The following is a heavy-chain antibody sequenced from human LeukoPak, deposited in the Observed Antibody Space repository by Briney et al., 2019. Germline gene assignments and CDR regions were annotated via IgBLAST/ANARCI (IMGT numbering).Heavy chain of an antibody. CDR1: GFTFDDYA. Sequence: GGSLRLSCAASGFTFDDYAMHWVRQAPGKGLEWVSLISGDGGSTYYADSVKGRFNISRDNSKNSLYLQMNSLRTEDTALYYCAKDIDGHIVFGPNYFDYWGQGTLVTVSS. CDR2: ISGDGGST. D-gene: IGHD2-21*01. V-gene: IGHV3-43*02. CDR3: AKDIDGHIVFGPNYFDY. J-gene: IGHJ4*02.